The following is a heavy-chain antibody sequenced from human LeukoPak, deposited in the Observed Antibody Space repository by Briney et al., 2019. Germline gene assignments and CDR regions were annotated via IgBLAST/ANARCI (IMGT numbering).Heavy chain of an antibody. CDR2: IYYTGST. CDR1: GGSLSSYY. V-gene: IGHV4-59*12. D-gene: IGHD3-3*01. CDR3: ARLTGITIFGGWFDP. J-gene: IGHJ5*02. Sequence: PSETLSLTCTVSGGSLSSYYWTWIRQPPGKGLEWIGYIYYTGSTSYNPSLKSRVTMSVDTSKNQFSLKLSSVTAADTAVYYCARLTGITIFGGWFDPWGQGTLVTVSS.